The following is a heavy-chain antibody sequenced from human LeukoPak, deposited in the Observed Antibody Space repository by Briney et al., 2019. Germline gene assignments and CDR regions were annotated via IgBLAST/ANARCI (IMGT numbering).Heavy chain of an antibody. V-gene: IGHV4-39*01. CDR1: GGSISSSSYY. J-gene: IGHJ6*02. Sequence: PSETLSLTCTVSGGSISSSSYYWGWIRQPPGKGLEWIGITWYIGSTYYNPSLKIRVTISVDTSKNQFSLKLSSVTAADTAVYYCARRPLRYFDWLPYYYHGMDVWGQGTTGTLSS. CDR2: TWYIGST. CDR3: ARRPLRYFDWLPYYYHGMDV. D-gene: IGHD3-9*01.